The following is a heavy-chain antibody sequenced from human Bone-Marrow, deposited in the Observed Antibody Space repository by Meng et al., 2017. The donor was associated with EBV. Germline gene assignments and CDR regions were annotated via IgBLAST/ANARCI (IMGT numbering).Heavy chain of an antibody. D-gene: IGHD3-22*01. CDR2: IYWDDDK. Sequence: LKGLSPKRVNPKQTLPCTSICSRFSLNTSGGGGGWIRQPPGKALEWLALIYWDDDKRYSPSLKSRLTITKDTSKNQVVLTMTNMDPVDTATYYCAQTYYYDGNGYYPRVWGQGTLVTVSS. J-gene: IGHJ4*02. V-gene: IGHV2-5*02. CDR1: RFSLNTSGGG. CDR3: AQTYYYDGNGYYPRV.